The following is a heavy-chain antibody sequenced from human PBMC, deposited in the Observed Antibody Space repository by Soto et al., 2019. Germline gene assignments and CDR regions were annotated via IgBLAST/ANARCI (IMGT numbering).Heavy chain of an antibody. CDR1: GFSLSTSGMC. V-gene: IGHV2-70*11. Sequence: SGPTLVNPTQTLTLTCTFSGFSLSTSGMCVSWIRRPPGKALEWLARIDWDDDKYYSTSLKTRLTISKDTSKNQVLLTMTNMDPVDTATYYCARIISSSWSRNYYYYGMDVWGQGTTVTVSS. J-gene: IGHJ6*02. D-gene: IGHD6-13*01. CDR2: IDWDDDK. CDR3: ARIISSSWSRNYYYYGMDV.